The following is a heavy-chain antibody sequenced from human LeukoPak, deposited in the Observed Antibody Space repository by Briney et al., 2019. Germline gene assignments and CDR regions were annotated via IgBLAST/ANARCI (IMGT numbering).Heavy chain of an antibody. Sequence: PGGSLRLSCAASGFTFRNYGMHYVRQAPGKGLEWVAVTWDAGNNQFYADSVRGRFTISRDNSKNMLWLQMNSLRVEDTALYYCVRERGPFNAYDIWGRGSMITVSS. CDR2: TWDAGNNQ. J-gene: IGHJ3*02. V-gene: IGHV3-33*01. CDR1: GFTFRNYG. D-gene: IGHD6-25*01. CDR3: VRERGPFNAYDI.